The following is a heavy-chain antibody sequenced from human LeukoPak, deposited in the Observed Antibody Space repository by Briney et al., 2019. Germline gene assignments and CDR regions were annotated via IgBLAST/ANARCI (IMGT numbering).Heavy chain of an antibody. V-gene: IGHV1-18*01. CDR2: ISAYNGNT. J-gene: IGHJ4*02. Sequence: GASVKVSCKASGYTFTSYGISWVRQAPGQGLEWMGWISAYNGNTNYAQKLQGRVTMTTDTSTSTAYMELRSLRSDDTAVYYCARDSGNCSGGGCYYPSSHSNFDYWGQGTLVTVSS. CDR3: ARDSGNCSGGGCYYPSSHSNFDY. CDR1: GYTFTSYG. D-gene: IGHD2-15*01.